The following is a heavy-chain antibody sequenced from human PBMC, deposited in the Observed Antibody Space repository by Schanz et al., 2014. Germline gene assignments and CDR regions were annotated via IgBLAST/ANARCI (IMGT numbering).Heavy chain of an antibody. CDR2: VNPSVRGT. J-gene: IGHJ4*02. Sequence: QVQVVQSGAEVKKPGASVKVSCKASGYTLSAYSLHWVRQAPGQGLEWMGIVNPSVRGTHFAREFQGRVTVTSDTSTSTVYMELSGLRSEDTAVYFCTSEAHNHDGLRSYSNVWGQGTLVTVTS. D-gene: IGHD3-10*01. CDR1: GYTLSAYS. V-gene: IGHV1-46*01. CDR3: TSEAHNHDGLRSYSNV.